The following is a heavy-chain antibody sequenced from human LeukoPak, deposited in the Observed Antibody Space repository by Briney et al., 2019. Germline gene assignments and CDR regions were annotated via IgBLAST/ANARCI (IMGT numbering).Heavy chain of an antibody. J-gene: IGHJ3*02. D-gene: IGHD3-22*01. CDR3: ARSDSSGYRDAFDI. V-gene: IGHV1-69*05. CDR1: GGTFSSYA. Sequence: SVKVSCKASGGTFSSYAISWVRQAPGQGLEWMGRIIPIFGTANYAQKFQGRVTITTDESTGTAYMELSSLRSEDTAVYYCARSDSSGYRDAFDIWGQGTMVTVSS. CDR2: IIPIFGTA.